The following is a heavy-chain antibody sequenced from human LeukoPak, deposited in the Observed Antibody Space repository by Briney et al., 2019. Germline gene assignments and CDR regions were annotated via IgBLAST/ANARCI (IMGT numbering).Heavy chain of an antibody. CDR3: VKRGAGGAWFDY. D-gene: IGHD4-17*01. CDR1: GFTFSTYW. CDR2: ISSDGSNT. J-gene: IGHJ5*01. V-gene: IGHV3-74*01. Sequence: GGSLRLSCAVSGFTFSTYWMDWVRQAPGKGLVCVSRISSDGSNTAYADSVKGRFTISRDNAKNTLYLQMSSLTAEDTAVYHCVKRGAGGAWFDYWGQATLVIVSS.